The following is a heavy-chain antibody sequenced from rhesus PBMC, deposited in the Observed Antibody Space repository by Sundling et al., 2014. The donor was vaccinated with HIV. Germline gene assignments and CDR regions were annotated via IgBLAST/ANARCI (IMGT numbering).Heavy chain of an antibody. J-gene: IGHJ4*01. CDR1: GYRFSDYA. CDR2: INTDTGKP. CDR3: VRWSHITTGLDY. D-gene: IGHD4-11*01. V-gene: IGHV7-114*01. Sequence: QVQLLQSGAEVKQPGASVRVSCKASGYRFSDYAMNWVRQAHGQRFEWVGWINTDTGKPTYALDFRDRFTFSMDTSVSTAYMHIASLKSEDTAIYYCVRWSHITTGLDYWGQGALVTVSS.